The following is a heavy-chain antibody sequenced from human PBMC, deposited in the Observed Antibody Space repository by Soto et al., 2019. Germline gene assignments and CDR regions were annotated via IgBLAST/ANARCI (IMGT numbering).Heavy chain of an antibody. CDR3: ARRRQGDYDFWSGYYGGYYYGMDV. CDR1: GYTFTSYG. Sequence: QVQLVQSGAEVKKPGASVKVSCKASGYTFTSYGISWVRQAPGQGLEWMGWISAYNGNTNYAQKLQGRVTMTTDTSTSTAYMELRSLRSDDTAVYYCARRRQGDYDFWSGYYGGYYYGMDVWGQGTTVTVSS. J-gene: IGHJ6*02. D-gene: IGHD3-3*01. CDR2: ISAYNGNT. V-gene: IGHV1-18*04.